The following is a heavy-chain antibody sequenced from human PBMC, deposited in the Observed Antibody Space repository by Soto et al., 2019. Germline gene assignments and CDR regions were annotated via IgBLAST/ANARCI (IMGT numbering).Heavy chain of an antibody. CDR3: AKNLISSGYYAGPYDY. CDR1: GFTFSSYA. D-gene: IGHD3-22*01. J-gene: IGHJ4*02. V-gene: IGHV3-23*01. Sequence: GGSLRLSCAASGFTFSSYAMSWVRQAPGKGLEWVSAISGSGGRTYYADSVKGRFTISRDNSKNTLYLQMNSLRAEDTAMFYCAKNLISSGYYAGPYDYWGQGTLVTVSS. CDR2: ISGSGGRT.